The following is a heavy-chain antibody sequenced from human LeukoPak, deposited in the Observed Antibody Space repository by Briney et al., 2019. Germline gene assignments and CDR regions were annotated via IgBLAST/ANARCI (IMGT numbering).Heavy chain of an antibody. V-gene: IGHV4-4*07. CDR3: ARLLSVGRGIYYFDY. D-gene: IGHD3-16*01. Sequence: SEILSLTCTVSGGSISSYYWSWIRQPAGKGLEWIGRIYSTGSTNYNPSLKSRVTMSVDTSKNQFSLRLRSVTAADTAVYYCARLLSVGRGIYYFDYWGQGTLVTVSS. CDR2: IYSTGST. CDR1: GGSISSYY. J-gene: IGHJ4*02.